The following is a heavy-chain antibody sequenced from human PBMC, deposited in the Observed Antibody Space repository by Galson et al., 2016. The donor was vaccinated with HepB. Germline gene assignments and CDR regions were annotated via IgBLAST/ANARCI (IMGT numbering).Heavy chain of an antibody. D-gene: IGHD3-16*01. J-gene: IGHJ4*02. V-gene: IGHV3-23*01. CDR2: ISGDGGST. Sequence: SLRLSCAVSGFTFSSYAMTWVRQAPGKGLEWVSAISGDGGSTYYADSVKGRFTISRDNSKNTLYLQMNSLRAEDTAVYNCARDPGGFYFDYWGQGTQVTVSS. CDR1: GFTFSSYA. CDR3: ARDPGGFYFDY.